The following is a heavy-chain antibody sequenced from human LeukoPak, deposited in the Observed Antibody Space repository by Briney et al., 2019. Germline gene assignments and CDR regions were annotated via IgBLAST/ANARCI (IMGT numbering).Heavy chain of an antibody. Sequence: GGSLRLSCAASGFTFSNYWMHWVRQAPGKGLVWVSRINYDGTTTGYADSVKGRFTISRDNSKITLYLQMNSLRAEDTAVYYCAKAHYCSGGSCYLDYWGQGTLVTVSS. CDR1: GFTFSNYW. V-gene: IGHV3-74*01. CDR3: AKAHYCSGGSCYLDY. CDR2: INYDGTTT. J-gene: IGHJ4*02. D-gene: IGHD2-15*01.